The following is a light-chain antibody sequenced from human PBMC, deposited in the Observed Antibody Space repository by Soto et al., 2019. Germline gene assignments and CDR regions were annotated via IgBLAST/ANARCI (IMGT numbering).Light chain of an antibody. Sequence: QSALTQPASVSGSPGQSITISCTGTSSDIGSYNFVSWYQQRPGKAPKLMIFEASKRPSGVPYRFSGSKSANTASLTISGLQAEDEADSYCFSYAGSTTWVFGGGSKLTVL. CDR1: SSDIGSYNF. J-gene: IGLJ3*02. CDR3: FSYAGSTTWV. V-gene: IGLV2-23*01. CDR2: EAS.